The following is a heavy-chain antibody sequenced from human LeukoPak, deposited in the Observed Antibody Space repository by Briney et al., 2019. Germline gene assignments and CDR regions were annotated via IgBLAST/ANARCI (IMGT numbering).Heavy chain of an antibody. J-gene: IGHJ4*02. CDR3: ARGTSGSYEGYFDY. CDR2: ISGRGTT. D-gene: IGHD1-26*01. Sequence: PGGSLRLSCAASGFTFIIYAMSWVRQAPGKGLEWVSAISGRGTTYYADSVKGRFTISRDNSKNTLYLQMNSLRAEDTAVYYCARGTSGSYEGYFDYWGQGTLVTVSS. CDR1: GFTFIIYA. V-gene: IGHV3-23*01.